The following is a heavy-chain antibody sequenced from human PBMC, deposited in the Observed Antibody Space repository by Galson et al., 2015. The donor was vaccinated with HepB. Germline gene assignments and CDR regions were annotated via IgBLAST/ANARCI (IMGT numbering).Heavy chain of an antibody. CDR2: TYYRSKWYN. D-gene: IGHD6-19*01. J-gene: IGHJ6*02. Sequence: CAISGDSVSSNSAAWNWIRQSPSRGLEWLGRTYYRSKWYNDYAASVKSRITINPDTSKNQLSLQLNSVTPEDTAVYYCARVSPDGSSGWYSGYYYYYYGMVVWGQGTTFPVSS. V-gene: IGHV6-1*01. CDR1: GDSVSSNSAA. CDR3: ARVSPDGSSGWYSGYYYYYYGMVV.